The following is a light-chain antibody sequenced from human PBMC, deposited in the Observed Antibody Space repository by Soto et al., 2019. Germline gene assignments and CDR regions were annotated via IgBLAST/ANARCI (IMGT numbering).Light chain of an antibody. Sequence: ETVLTQSPGTLSLSPGERATLSCRASQTVSNSQLAWYQQKPGQAPRLLIYGASRRATGIPDRFSGSGSGTDFTLTISRLEPEDFAVYSCQQYSTSAFTFGPGTTVDIK. J-gene: IGKJ3*01. CDR2: GAS. CDR1: QTVSNSQ. V-gene: IGKV3-20*01. CDR3: QQYSTSAFT.